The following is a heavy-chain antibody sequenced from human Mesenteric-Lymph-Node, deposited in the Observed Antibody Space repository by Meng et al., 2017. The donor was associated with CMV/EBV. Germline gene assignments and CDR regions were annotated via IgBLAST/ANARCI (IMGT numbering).Heavy chain of an antibody. J-gene: IGHJ4*02. D-gene: IGHD3-10*01. CDR1: GFSFTKYW. CDR3: ARPTLAGSYYDFDS. V-gene: IGHV5-51*01. Sequence: GSGFSFTKYWIGWVRQVPGKGLEWMGTIYGGDDDIRYSPSFQGQVTISVDKSINTAYLQWSSLKASDTAMYYCARPTLAGSYYDFDSWGQGTLVTVSS. CDR2: IYGGDDDI.